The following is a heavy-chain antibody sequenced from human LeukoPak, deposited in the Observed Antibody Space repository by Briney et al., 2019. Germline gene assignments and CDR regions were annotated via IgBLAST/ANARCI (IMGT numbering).Heavy chain of an antibody. CDR1: GFTFSSYA. D-gene: IGHD3-22*01. CDR3: ARGQDSSGYYHLDY. Sequence: LRLSCAASGFTFSSYAMSWIRQPPGKGLEWIGYIYYSGSTYYNPSLKSRVTISVDTSKNQFSLKLSSVTAADTAVYYCARGQDSSGYYHLDYWGQGTLVTVSS. J-gene: IGHJ4*02. V-gene: IGHV4-30-4*08. CDR2: IYYSGST.